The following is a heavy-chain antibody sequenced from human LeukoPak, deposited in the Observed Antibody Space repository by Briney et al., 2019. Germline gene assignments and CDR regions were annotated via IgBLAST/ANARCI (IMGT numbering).Heavy chain of an antibody. V-gene: IGHV3-30*03. CDR1: GFTFSSYG. CDR2: ISYDGSNK. CDR3: ARGKDGVWAFDI. Sequence: GGSLRLSCAASGFTFSSYGMHWVRQAPGKGLEWVAVISYDGSNKYYADSVKGRFTISRDNAKNTLYLQMSSLRAEDTAIYYCARGKDGVWAFDIWGQGTLVTVSS. J-gene: IGHJ3*02. D-gene: IGHD3-16*01.